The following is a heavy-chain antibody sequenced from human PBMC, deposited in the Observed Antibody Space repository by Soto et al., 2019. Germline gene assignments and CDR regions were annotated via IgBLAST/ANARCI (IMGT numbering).Heavy chain of an antibody. V-gene: IGHV1-69*13. D-gene: IGHD6-6*01. CDR1: GGTFSSYA. CDR2: IIPIFGTA. CDR3: ARDWLRGSSANWFDP. J-gene: IGHJ5*02. Sequence: SVKVSCKASGGTFSSYAISWVRQAPGQGLEWMGGIIPIFGTANYAQKFQGRVTITADESTSTAYMELSSLRSEDTAVYYCARDWLRGSSANWFDPWGQGTLVTVSS.